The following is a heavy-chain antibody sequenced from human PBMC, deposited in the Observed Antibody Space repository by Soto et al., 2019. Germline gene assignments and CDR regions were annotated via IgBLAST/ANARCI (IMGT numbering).Heavy chain of an antibody. CDR1: GDSVSSNSAA. J-gene: IGHJ3*02. CDR2: TYYRSKWYN. CDR3: ARVVRASRGFCAFDI. Sequence: SRTLSLTCAISGDSVSSNSAAWNWIRQSPSRGLEWLGRTYYRSKWYNDYAVSVKSRITINPDTSKNKFSLQLNSVTPEDTAVYYCARVVRASRGFCAFDIWGQGTMVTVSS. V-gene: IGHV6-1*01. D-gene: IGHD3-10*02.